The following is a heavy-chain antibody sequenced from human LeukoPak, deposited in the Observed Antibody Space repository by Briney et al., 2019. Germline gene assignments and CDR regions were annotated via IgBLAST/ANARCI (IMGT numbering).Heavy chain of an antibody. D-gene: IGHD6-19*01. CDR1: GFTFSSYS. J-gene: IGHJ6*03. CDR2: ISSSSSYI. Sequence: GGSLRLSCAASGFTFSSYSMNWVRQAPGKGLEWVSSISSSSSYIYYADSVKGRFTISRDNAKNSLYLQMNSLRAEDTAVYYCARGLPIAVAGTPPYMDVWGKGTTATVSS. V-gene: IGHV3-21*01. CDR3: ARGLPIAVAGTPPYMDV.